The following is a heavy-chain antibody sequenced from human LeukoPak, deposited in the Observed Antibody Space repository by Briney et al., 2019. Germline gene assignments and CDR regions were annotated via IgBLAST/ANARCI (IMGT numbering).Heavy chain of an antibody. CDR2: ISSNGSTI. D-gene: IGHD3-16*01. CDR3: ARDLGWGREPGRSFDY. J-gene: IGHJ4*02. Sequence: GGSLRLSCAASGFTFSSYEMNWVRQAPGKGLEWVSYISSNGSTIYYADSVKGRFTISRDNAKNSLYLQMNSLRAEDTAVYYCARDLGWGREPGRSFDYWGQGTLVTVSS. CDR1: GFTFSSYE. V-gene: IGHV3-48*03.